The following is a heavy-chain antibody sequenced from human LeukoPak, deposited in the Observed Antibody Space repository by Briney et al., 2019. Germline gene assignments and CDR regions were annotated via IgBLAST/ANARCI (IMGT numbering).Heavy chain of an antibody. J-gene: IGHJ4*02. Sequence: PSETLSLTCAVSGGSIGSYYWSWLRQPPGRGLEWIGYIYYSGTTNYNPSLKSRATISVDTPKNQFPLKLTSVTAADTAVYYCARIPATWGQGTLVTVSS. CDR3: ARIPAT. V-gene: IGHV4-59*01. CDR2: IYYSGTT. D-gene: IGHD6-25*01. CDR1: GGSIGSYY.